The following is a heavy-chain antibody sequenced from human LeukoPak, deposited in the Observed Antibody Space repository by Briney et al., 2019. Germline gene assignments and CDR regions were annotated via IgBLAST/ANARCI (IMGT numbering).Heavy chain of an antibody. J-gene: IGHJ4*02. D-gene: IGHD4-23*01. CDR3: AREGIVSYGGNSIDY. Sequence: GASVKVSCKASGGTFSSYAISWVRQAPGQGLEWMGRIIPMFGTANYAQKFQGRVTITTDESTSTAYMELRSLRSEDTAVYYCAREGIVSYGGNSIDYWGQGTLVTVSS. V-gene: IGHV1-69*05. CDR2: IIPMFGTA. CDR1: GGTFSSYA.